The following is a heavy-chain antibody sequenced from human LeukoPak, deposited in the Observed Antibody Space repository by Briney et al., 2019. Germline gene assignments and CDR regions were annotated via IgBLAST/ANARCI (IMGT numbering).Heavy chain of an antibody. CDR3: AKVAAGQQLDARFFFDY. V-gene: IGHV3-23*01. CDR2: ISGSGGST. J-gene: IGHJ4*02. CDR1: GFTFSSYA. Sequence: PGGSLRLSCAASGFTFSSYAMSWVRQAPGKGLEWVSAISGSGGSTYYADSVKGRFTISRDNSKNTLYLQMNSLRAEDTAVYYCAKVAAGQQLDARFFFDYWGQGTLVTVSS. D-gene: IGHD6-13*01.